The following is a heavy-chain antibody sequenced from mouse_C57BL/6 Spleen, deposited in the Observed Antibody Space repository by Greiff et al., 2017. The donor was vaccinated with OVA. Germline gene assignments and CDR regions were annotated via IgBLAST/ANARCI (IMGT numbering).Heavy chain of an antibody. J-gene: IGHJ3*01. Sequence: VQLQESGPELVKPGASVKISCKASGYAFSSSWMNWVKQRPGKGLEWIGRIYPGDGDTNYNGKFKGKATLTADKSSSTAYMQLSSLTSEDSAVYFCARMGDYDYDGGFAYWGQGTLVTVSA. CDR3: ARMGDYDYDGGFAY. D-gene: IGHD2-4*01. CDR1: GYAFSSSW. CDR2: IYPGDGDT. V-gene: IGHV1-82*01.